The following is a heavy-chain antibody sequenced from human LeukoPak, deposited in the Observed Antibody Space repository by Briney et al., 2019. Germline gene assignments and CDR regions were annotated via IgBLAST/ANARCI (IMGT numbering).Heavy chain of an antibody. CDR2: FDPEDGET. D-gene: IGHD3-22*01. J-gene: IGHJ4*02. CDR3: ATEKLYDSSGYYWDYFDY. V-gene: IGHV1-24*01. CDR1: GYTLTELS. Sequence: ASVKVSCKVSGYTLTELSMHWVRQAPGKGLEWMGGFDPEDGETIYVQKLQGRVTMTEDTSTDTAYMELSSLRSEDTAVYYCATEKLYDSSGYYWDYFDYWGQGTLVTVSS.